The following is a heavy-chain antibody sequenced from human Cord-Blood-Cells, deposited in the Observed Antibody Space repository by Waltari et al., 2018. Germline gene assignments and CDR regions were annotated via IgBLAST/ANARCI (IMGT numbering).Heavy chain of an antibody. CDR2: LYYSGST. CDR1: GGPISSYY. CDR3: ARGVPAARYYYYYGMDV. D-gene: IGHD2-2*01. J-gene: IGHJ6*02. V-gene: IGHV4-59*01. Sequence: QVQLQESGPGLVKPSETLSLTCTVSGGPISSYYRSWIRQTPGKGLEWIGYLYYSGSTNYNPSLKSRVTISVDTSKNQFSLKLSSVTAADTAVYYCARGVPAARYYYYYGMDVWGQGTTVTVSS.